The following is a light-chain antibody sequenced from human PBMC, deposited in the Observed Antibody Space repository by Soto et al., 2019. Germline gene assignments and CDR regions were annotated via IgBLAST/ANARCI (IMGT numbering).Light chain of an antibody. CDR3: QQYDNWPPKT. CDR2: DAS. Sequence: EVVMTQSPATLSVSPGERATLSCRASESVSRNLAWYQQKPGQAPRLLIYDASTRATGIPDRFSGGGSGTEFTLTISSLQSEDVGVYYCQQYDNWPPKTFGGGTKVDIK. V-gene: IGKV3-15*01. J-gene: IGKJ4*01. CDR1: ESVSRN.